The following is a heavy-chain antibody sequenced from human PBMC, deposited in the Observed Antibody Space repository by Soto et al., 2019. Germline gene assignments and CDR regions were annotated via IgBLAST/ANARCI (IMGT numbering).Heavy chain of an antibody. Sequence: EVQLVESGGGLVKPGGSLRLSCAASGFTFSSYSMNWVRQAPGKGLEWVSSISSSSSYIYYADSVKGRFTISRDNAKNSRYLQMNSLRAEDTAVYYCARDYDYVWGRGDYWCQGTLVTVSS. V-gene: IGHV3-21*01. J-gene: IGHJ4*02. CDR2: ISSSSSYI. CDR1: GFTFSSYS. D-gene: IGHD3-16*01. CDR3: ARDYDYVWGRGDY.